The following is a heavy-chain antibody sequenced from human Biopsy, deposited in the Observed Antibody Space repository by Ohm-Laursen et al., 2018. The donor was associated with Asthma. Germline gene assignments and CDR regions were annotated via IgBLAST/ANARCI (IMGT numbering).Heavy chain of an antibody. CDR1: GFTFSNYP. V-gene: IGHV3-23*01. D-gene: IGHD4-23*01. Sequence: SPRLSCTASGFTFSNYPMTWVRQAPGKGLEWVSSITGSGGITYYADSVKGRFTISRDKSENTLYLQMNSLRAEDTAVYYCARAYGGNFFSGAFDIWGQGTMVTVSS. J-gene: IGHJ3*02. CDR3: ARAYGGNFFSGAFDI. CDR2: ITGSGGIT.